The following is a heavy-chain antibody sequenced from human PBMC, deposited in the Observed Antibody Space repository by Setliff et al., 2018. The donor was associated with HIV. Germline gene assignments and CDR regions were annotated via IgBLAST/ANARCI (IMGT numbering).Heavy chain of an antibody. CDR2: VNRDGSST. CDR1: GFTFDRFW. D-gene: IGHD5-18*01. CDR3: ARDGGRYGTFDY. V-gene: IGHV3-74*01. Sequence: GGSLRLSCAASGFTFDRFWMHWVRQAPGKGLVWVSRVNRDGSSTTYADSVKDRFTISRDSAKNTVYLQMNSLRAEDTAVYYCARDGGRYGTFDYWGQGTPVTV. J-gene: IGHJ4*02.